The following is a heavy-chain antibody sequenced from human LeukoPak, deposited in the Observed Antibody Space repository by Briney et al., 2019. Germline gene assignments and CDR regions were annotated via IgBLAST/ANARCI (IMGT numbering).Heavy chain of an antibody. CDR2: LAHDGGQK. CDR3: ARTFDRETAILDYFHYYMDV. J-gene: IGHJ6*03. V-gene: IGHV3-7*01. CDR1: GFTFSAYW. Sequence: PGGSLRLSCAASGFTFSAYWMTWVRQAPGKGLEWVATLAHDGGQKYYVDSLKGRFTISRDNAKNSLYLQMNSLRAEDTAVYYCARTFDRETAILDYFHYYMDVWGNGTTVIVSS. D-gene: IGHD5-18*01.